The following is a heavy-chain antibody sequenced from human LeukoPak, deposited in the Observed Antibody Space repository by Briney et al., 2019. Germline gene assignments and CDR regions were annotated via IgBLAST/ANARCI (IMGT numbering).Heavy chain of an antibody. Sequence: GGSLRLSCAASGFTFSSYGMHWARQAPGKGLEWVSAISGSGGSTYYADSVKGRFTISRDNSKNTLYLQMNSLRAEDTAVYYCAKDEYSSTLLGYWGQGTMVTVSS. CDR1: GFTFSSYG. D-gene: IGHD6-6*01. J-gene: IGHJ3*01. V-gene: IGHV3-23*01. CDR2: ISGSGGST. CDR3: AKDEYSSTLLGY.